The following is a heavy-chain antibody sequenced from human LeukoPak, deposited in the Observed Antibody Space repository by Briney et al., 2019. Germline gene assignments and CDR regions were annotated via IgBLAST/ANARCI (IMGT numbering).Heavy chain of an antibody. V-gene: IGHV3-7*04. J-gene: IGHJ4*02. CDR3: ARGLRYDYFDN. CDR1: GFTFSGYW. D-gene: IGHD4-17*01. CDR2: IKQDGSEK. Sequence: GGSLRLSCAASGFTFSGYWMSWVRQAPGKALEWVANIKQDGSEKYYVDSVKGRFTISRDNAKNSLCLQMNSLRAEDTAVYYCARGLRYDYFDNWGQGTLVTVSS.